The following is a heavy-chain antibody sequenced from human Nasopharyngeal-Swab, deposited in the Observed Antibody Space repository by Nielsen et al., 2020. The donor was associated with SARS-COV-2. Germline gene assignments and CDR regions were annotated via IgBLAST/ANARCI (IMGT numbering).Heavy chain of an antibody. CDR1: GFTFSSYW. CDR3: TRDLDVEVWFGELLSAYGYYYGMDV. V-gene: IGHV3-74*01. CDR2: IDPDERTT. Sequence: GESLKISCEASGFTFSSYWMHWVRRVPGKGLEWVSRIDPDERTTDYAASVQGRFTISTDNAKNTVYLQMNSLRADDTAVYHCTRDLDVEVWFGELLSAYGYYYGMDVWGQGTTVTVS. J-gene: IGHJ6*02. D-gene: IGHD3-10*01.